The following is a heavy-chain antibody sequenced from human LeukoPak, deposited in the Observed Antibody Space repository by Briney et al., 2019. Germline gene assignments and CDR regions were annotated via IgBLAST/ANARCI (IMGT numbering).Heavy chain of an antibody. CDR3: ARRTGGDSSGYNDY. Sequence: SETLSLTCTVSGGSISSSSYYWGWIRQPPGKGLEWIGSIYYSGSTYYNPSLKSRVTISVDTSKNQFSLKLSSVTAADTAVYYCARRTGGDSSGYNDYWGQGTLVTVSS. V-gene: IGHV4-39*07. CDR2: IYYSGST. J-gene: IGHJ4*02. D-gene: IGHD3-22*01. CDR1: GGSISSSSYY.